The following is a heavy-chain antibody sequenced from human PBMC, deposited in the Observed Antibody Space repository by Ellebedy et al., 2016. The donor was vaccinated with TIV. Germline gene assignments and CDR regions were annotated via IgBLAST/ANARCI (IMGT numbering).Heavy chain of an antibody. D-gene: IGHD1-1*01. CDR3: AADRDATGFVF. V-gene: IGHV3-7*01. CDR1: GFTLSNYW. CDR2: IGPVGSDT. J-gene: IGHJ4*02. Sequence: GESLKIPCVGSGFTLSNYWVSWGRQAPGKGLEYVAYIGPVGSDTHYVYSVKGRFTISRDNSKNNVFLQMDRLRAEDTAVYYGAADRDATGFVFWGRGALVTVSS.